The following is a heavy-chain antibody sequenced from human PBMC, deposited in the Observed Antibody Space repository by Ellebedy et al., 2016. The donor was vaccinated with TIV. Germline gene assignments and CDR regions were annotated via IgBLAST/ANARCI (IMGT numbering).Heavy chain of an antibody. V-gene: IGHV1-2*04. CDR2: INPNSGGT. J-gene: IGHJ4*02. Sequence: ASVKVSCXASGYTFTGYYMHWVRQAPGQGLEWMGWINPNSGGTNYAQKFQGWVTMTRDTSTSTVYMELSSLRSEDTAVYYCARVPRITMIVDDYWGQGTLVTVSS. CDR1: GYTFTGYY. D-gene: IGHD3-22*01. CDR3: ARVPRITMIVDDY.